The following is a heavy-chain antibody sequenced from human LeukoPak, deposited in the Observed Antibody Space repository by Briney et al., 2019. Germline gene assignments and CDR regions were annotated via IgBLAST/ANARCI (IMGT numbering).Heavy chain of an antibody. D-gene: IGHD3-3*01. CDR1: GGSISSGGYS. V-gene: IGHV4-30-2*01. Sequence: PSETLSLTCAVSGGSISSGGYSWSWIRQPPGKGLEWIGYIYHSGSTYYNPSLKSRVTISVDRSKNQFSLKLSSVTAADTAVYYCARTPWSGWFDPWGQGTLVTVSS. CDR2: IYHSGST. J-gene: IGHJ5*02. CDR3: ARTPWSGWFDP.